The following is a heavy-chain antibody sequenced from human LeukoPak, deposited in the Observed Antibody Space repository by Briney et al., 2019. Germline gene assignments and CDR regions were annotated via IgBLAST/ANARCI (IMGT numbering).Heavy chain of an antibody. CDR3: ARDPPRAAWVFDY. CDR2: INGDGSNT. J-gene: IGHJ4*02. V-gene: IGHV3-74*03. Sequence: GGSLRLSCAASGFTFSSHWMHWVRQAPGKGLVWVSRINGDGSNTTYADSVKGRFTISRDNAKNTLYLQMNSLRAEDTAVYYCARDPPRAAWVFDYWGQGTLVSVSS. CDR1: GFTFSSHW. D-gene: IGHD6-25*01.